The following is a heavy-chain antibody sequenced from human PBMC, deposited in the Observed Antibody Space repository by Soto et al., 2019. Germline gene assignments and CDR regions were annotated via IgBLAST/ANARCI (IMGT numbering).Heavy chain of an antibody. D-gene: IGHD3-9*01. CDR3: ARSTYYDILTSPLTFDY. J-gene: IGHJ4*02. CDR2: IYPGDSDT. Sequence: GESLKISCKGSGYSFTSYWIGWVRQMPGKGLEWMGIIYPGDSDTRYGPSFQGQVTISADKSISTAYLQWSSLKASDTAMYYCARSTYYDILTSPLTFDYWGQGTLVTVSS. CDR1: GYSFTSYW. V-gene: IGHV5-51*01.